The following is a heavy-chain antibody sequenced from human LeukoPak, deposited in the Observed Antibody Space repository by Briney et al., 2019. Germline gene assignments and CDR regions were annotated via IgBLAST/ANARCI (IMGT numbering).Heavy chain of an antibody. Sequence: ASVKVSCKASGYTFTYYYMHWVRQAPGRGLEWMGIINPSGDSTTYAQKFQGRVTMARDTSTSTVYMELSSLRSEDTAVYYCARPLQDSSGYYYFDYWGQGTLVTVSS. V-gene: IGHV1-46*01. CDR3: ARPLQDSSGYYYFDY. CDR2: INPSGDST. J-gene: IGHJ4*02. D-gene: IGHD3-22*01. CDR1: GYTFTYYY.